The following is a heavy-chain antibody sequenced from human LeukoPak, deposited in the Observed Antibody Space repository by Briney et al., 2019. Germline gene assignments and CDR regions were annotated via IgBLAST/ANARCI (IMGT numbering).Heavy chain of an antibody. CDR3: ARFTPQGYGWGGYNRFDP. Sequence: SETLSLTCTASGYSISSGFYWGWIRQPPGKGLEWIGYIYYSGSTNYNPSLKSRVTISVDTSKNQFSLNLTSVTAADTAVYYCARFTPQGYGWGGYNRFDPWGQGTLVTVSS. CDR1: GYSISSGFY. CDR2: IYYSGST. J-gene: IGHJ5*02. V-gene: IGHV4-38-2*02. D-gene: IGHD3-16*01.